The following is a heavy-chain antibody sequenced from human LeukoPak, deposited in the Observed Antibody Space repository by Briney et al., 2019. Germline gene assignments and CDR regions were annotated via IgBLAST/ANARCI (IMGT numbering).Heavy chain of an antibody. J-gene: IGHJ4*02. V-gene: IGHV3-30*02. D-gene: IGHD5-18*01. CDR3: TYTKAPYYFDY. Sequence: GGCLSLSCAASGFTFSSYGMHWVRQAPGKGLEWVAFIRYVGSNKYYADSVKGRFTISRDNSKNTLYLQMNSLRAEDTAVYYCTYTKAPYYFDYWGQGTLVTVSS. CDR1: GFTFSSYG. CDR2: IRYVGSNK.